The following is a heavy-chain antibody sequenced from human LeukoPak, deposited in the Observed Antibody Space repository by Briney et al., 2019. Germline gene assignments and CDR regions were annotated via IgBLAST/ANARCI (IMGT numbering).Heavy chain of an antibody. Sequence: AASVKVSCKASGYTFTGYYMHWVRQAPGQGLEWMGWINPNSGGTNYAQKFQGRVTMTRDTSISTAYMELSRLRSDDTAVYYCAREGIVGTGGAFDIWGQGTTVTVSS. CDR1: GYTFTGYY. D-gene: IGHD1-26*01. CDR2: INPNSGGT. V-gene: IGHV1-2*02. CDR3: AREGIVGTGGAFDI. J-gene: IGHJ3*02.